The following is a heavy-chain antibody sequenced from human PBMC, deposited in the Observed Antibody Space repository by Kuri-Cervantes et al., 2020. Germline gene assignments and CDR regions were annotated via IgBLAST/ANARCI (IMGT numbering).Heavy chain of an antibody. CDR3: ARAQWLKGVGDY. Sequence: ASVKVSCKASGYTFTSYDINWVRQATGQGLEWMGWMNPNSGNTGYAQKFQGRVTMTRNTSISTAYMELSSLRSEDTAVYYCARAQWLKGVGDYWGQGTRVTVSS. J-gene: IGHJ4*02. D-gene: IGHD6-19*01. CDR1: GYTFTSYD. V-gene: IGHV1-8*01. CDR2: MNPNSGNT.